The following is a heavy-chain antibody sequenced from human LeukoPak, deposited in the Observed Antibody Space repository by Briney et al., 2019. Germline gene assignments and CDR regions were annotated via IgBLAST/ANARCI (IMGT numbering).Heavy chain of an antibody. CDR2: MYNSGSI. CDR3: ARNETSGHFDI. D-gene: IGHD2-15*01. Sequence: SETLSLTCTVSGGSISSSTHYWGWIRQSPGKGLEWIGSMYNSGSIPYNPSLRSRVTITVDTSKNQFSLNFNSVTAADTALYFCARNETSGHFDIWGQGTMVTVSS. V-gene: IGHV4-39*01. CDR1: GGSISSSTHY. J-gene: IGHJ3*02.